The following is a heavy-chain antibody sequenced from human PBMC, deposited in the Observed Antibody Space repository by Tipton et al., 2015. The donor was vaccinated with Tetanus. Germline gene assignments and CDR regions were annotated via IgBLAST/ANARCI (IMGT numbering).Heavy chain of an antibody. Sequence: TLSLTCAVSGGSLSGHFWSWVRQPPEKGLEWIGEITPRGSSSYNPSLKSRVTISGDTSKKQFSLKMTSVTPADTAVYFCARDNGYDIVNGYSARQYAMDVWGRGTAVTVSS. J-gene: IGHJ6*02. CDR2: ITPRGSS. D-gene: IGHD3-9*01. V-gene: IGHV4-34*01. CDR1: GGSLSGHF. CDR3: ARDNGYDIVNGYSARQYAMDV.